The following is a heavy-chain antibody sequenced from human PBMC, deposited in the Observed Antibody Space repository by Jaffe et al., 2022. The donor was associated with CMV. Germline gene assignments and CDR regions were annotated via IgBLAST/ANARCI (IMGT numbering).Heavy chain of an antibody. CDR3: ARQTAYGDYVSPEVDY. V-gene: IGHV5-10-1*03. D-gene: IGHD4-17*01. Sequence: EVQLVQSGAEVKKPGESLRISCKGSGYSFTSYWISWVRQMPGKGLEWMGRIDPSDSYTNYSPSFQGHVTISADKSISTAYLQWSSLKASDTAMYYCARQTAYGDYVSPEVDYWGQGTLVTVSS. CDR2: IDPSDSYT. CDR1: GYSFTSYW. J-gene: IGHJ4*02.